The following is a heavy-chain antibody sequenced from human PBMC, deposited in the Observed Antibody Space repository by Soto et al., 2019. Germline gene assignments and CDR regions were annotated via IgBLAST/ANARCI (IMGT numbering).Heavy chain of an antibody. D-gene: IGHD3-10*01. CDR2: ISSGGDT. V-gene: IGHV3-23*01. Sequence: PGGSLRLSCAASGFTFSARSMTWVRQAPEKGLEWVSTISSGGDTFYADSVKGRFTISRDNSKSTVYLQMRSLTADDTAVYFCARGSRLPDFWGQGTLVTVSS. CDR3: ARGSRLPDF. CDR1: GFTFSARS. J-gene: IGHJ4*02.